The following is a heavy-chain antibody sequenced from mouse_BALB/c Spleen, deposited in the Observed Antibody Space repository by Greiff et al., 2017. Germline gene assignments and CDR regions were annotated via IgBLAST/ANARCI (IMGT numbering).Heavy chain of an antibody. Sequence: DVQLVESGGGLVQPGGSLKLSCAASGFTFSSYGMSWVRQTPDKRLELVATINSNGGSTYYPDSVKGRFTISRDNAKNTLYLQMSSLKSEDTAMYYCARGITTVDYWGQGTTLTVSS. V-gene: IGHV5-6-3*01. CDR2: INSNGGST. D-gene: IGHD2-4*01. J-gene: IGHJ2*01. CDR1: GFTFSSYG. CDR3: ARGITTVDY.